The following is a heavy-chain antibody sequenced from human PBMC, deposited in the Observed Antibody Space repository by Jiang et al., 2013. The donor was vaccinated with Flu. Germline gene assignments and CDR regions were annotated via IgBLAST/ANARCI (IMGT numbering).Heavy chain of an antibody. V-gene: IGHV4-39*01. CDR1: GGSISSSSYY. D-gene: IGHD3-22*01. J-gene: IGHJ3*02. Sequence: LLKPSETLSLTCTVSGGSISSSSYYWGWIRQPPGKGLEWIGSIYYSGSTYYNPSLKSRVTISVDTSKNQFSLKLSSVTAADTAVYYCARSTMIVVVNGNHDAFDIWGQGTMVTVSS. CDR2: IYYSGST. CDR3: ARSTMIVVVNGNHDAFDI.